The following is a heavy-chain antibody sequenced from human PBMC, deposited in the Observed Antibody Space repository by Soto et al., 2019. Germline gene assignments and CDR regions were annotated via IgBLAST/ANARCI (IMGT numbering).Heavy chain of an antibody. CDR1: GFSFKDYW. Sequence: VQLVESGGGLVQPGGSLRLSCEASGFSFKDYWMHWVRQAPGKGLVWVSRINTDGRITSYADSVKGRFTISRDNAKNTVDLQRTSMRAEDTATYYCARPYGMDVWGQGNTVTVS. J-gene: IGHJ6*02. CDR3: ARPYGMDV. V-gene: IGHV3-74*01. CDR2: INTDGRIT.